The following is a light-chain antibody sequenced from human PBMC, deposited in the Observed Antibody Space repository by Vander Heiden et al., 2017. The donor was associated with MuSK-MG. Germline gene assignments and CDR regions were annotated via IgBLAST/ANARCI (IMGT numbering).Light chain of an antibody. CDR3: SAWDDSLQAVV. CDR2: SNN. J-gene: IGLJ2*01. V-gene: IGLV1-44*01. CDR1: TSNIGSNI. Sequence: QSVLTQSPSASGTPGQRVTISCSGRTSNIGSNIVNWYQQLPGTAPKLLIYSNNQRPSGVPDRFSGSRSGTSASLAISGLHSEDEADYFCSAWDDSLQAVVFGGGTKLTVL.